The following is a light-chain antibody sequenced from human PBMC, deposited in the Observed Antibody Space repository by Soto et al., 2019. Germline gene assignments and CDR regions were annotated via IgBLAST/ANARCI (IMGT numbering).Light chain of an antibody. CDR3: QQYFCIPMFT. J-gene: IGKJ2*01. CDR2: WAS. Sequence: DVVLTQSPDSLAMSLGETATITCRTSQSALFSASNKNYIAWYQRRPGQPLRLLFYWASTRASGVPERFSGSWSGTDFTITISSLQPDDSAIYYYQQYFCIPMFTFAQGTKLQIK. V-gene: IGKV4-1*01. CDR1: QSALFSASNKNY.